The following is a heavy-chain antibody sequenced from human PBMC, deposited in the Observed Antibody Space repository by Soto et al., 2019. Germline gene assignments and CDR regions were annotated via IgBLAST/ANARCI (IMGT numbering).Heavy chain of an antibody. CDR3: ASNYLYYYGSGNTNYYGMDV. Sequence: QVQLVQSGAEVKKPGASVKVSCKASGYTFTSYGISWVRQAPGQGLEWMGWISAYNGNTNYAQKLQGRVTMTTDTPTRTAYREVRSLRSDDTAVYYCASNYLYYYGSGNTNYYGMDVWGQGTTVTVSS. V-gene: IGHV1-18*01. CDR2: ISAYNGNT. D-gene: IGHD3-10*01. J-gene: IGHJ6*02. CDR1: GYTFTSYG.